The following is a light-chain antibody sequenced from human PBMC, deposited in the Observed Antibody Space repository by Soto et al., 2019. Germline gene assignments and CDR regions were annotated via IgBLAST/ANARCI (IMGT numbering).Light chain of an antibody. CDR2: DAS. CDR1: QSVTSN. CDR3: QQYTDWYS. V-gene: IGKV3-15*01. J-gene: IGKJ2*03. Sequence: EIVMTQSPATLSVSPGERATLSCRASQSVTSNLAWYQQKTGQAPRLLIYDASTRATGVPDRFSGSGSGTEFTLTISSLQSEDFAVYYCQQYTDWYSFGQGTKLEIK.